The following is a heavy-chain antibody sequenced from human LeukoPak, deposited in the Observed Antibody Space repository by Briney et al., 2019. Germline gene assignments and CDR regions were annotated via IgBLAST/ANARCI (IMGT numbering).Heavy chain of an antibody. J-gene: IGHJ4*02. V-gene: IGHV3-30*18. CDR2: ISYDGSDK. CDR3: AKEDYYDSSGYFDY. Sequence: GGSLRLSCAASGFTFSSYGMHWVRQAPGKGLEWVAVISYDGSDKYSADSVKGRFTISRDNSKNTLYVQLNSLRAEDTAVYYCAKEDYYDSSGYFDYWGQGTLVTVSS. D-gene: IGHD3-22*01. CDR1: GFTFSSYG.